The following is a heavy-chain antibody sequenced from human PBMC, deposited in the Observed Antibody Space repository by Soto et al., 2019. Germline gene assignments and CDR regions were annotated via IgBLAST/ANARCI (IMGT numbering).Heavy chain of an antibody. V-gene: IGHV1-18*01. CDR1: GYTFTSYG. J-gene: IGHJ5*02. Sequence: ASVKVSCKASGYTFTSYGISWVRQAPGQGLEWLGWISAYNGNTNYAQKLQGRVTMTTDTSTSTAYMELRSLRSDDTAVYYCARVPESRITIFGVARFRSDPWGQGTLVTVSS. D-gene: IGHD3-3*01. CDR2: ISAYNGNT. CDR3: ARVPESRITIFGVARFRSDP.